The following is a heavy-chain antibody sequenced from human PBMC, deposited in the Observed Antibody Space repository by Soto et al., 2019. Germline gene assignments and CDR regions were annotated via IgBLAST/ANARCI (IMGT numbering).Heavy chain of an antibody. V-gene: IGHV3-30-3*01. CDR3: AREGIPIAPEGHNWFDP. J-gene: IGHJ5*02. D-gene: IGHD6-25*01. Sequence: GGSLSLSCAASGFTFSSYAMHWVRQGPGKGLEWVAVISYDGSNKYYADSVKGRFTISRDNSKNTLYLQMNSLRAEDTAVYYCAREGIPIAPEGHNWFDPWGQGTLVTVSS. CDR1: GFTFSSYA. CDR2: ISYDGSNK.